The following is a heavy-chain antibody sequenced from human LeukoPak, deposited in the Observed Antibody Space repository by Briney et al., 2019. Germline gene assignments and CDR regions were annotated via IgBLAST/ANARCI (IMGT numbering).Heavy chain of an antibody. CDR2: ISAYNGNT. J-gene: IGHJ4*02. V-gene: IGHV1-18*01. D-gene: IGHD4-17*01. Sequence: ASVKVSCKASGCTFTSYGISWVRQAPGQGLEWMGWISAYNGNTNYAQKFQGRVTITADESTSTAYMELSSLRSEDTAVYYCARAGQTTVTAPPDYWGQGTLVTVSS. CDR3: ARAGQTTVTAPPDY. CDR1: GCTFTSYG.